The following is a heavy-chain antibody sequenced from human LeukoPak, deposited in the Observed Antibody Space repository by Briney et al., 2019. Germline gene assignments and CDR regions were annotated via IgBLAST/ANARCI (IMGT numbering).Heavy chain of an antibody. Sequence: SETLSLTCTVSGGSISSYYWSWIRQPPGKGLEWLGYIYYSGSTNYNPSLKSRVTISVDTSKNQFSLKLSSVTAADTAVYYCARQYYDILTGYPTIFDYWGQGTLVTVSS. J-gene: IGHJ4*02. V-gene: IGHV4-59*08. CDR1: GGSISSYY. CDR3: ARQYYDILTGYPTIFDY. D-gene: IGHD3-9*01. CDR2: IYYSGST.